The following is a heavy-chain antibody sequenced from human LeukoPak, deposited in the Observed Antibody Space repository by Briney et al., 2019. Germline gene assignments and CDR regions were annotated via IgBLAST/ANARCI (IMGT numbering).Heavy chain of an antibody. V-gene: IGHV3-74*01. CDR1: GFTFSDYW. CDR3: ASEISLSGFDY. CDR2: IKSDGGLT. J-gene: IGHJ4*02. D-gene: IGHD6-6*01. Sequence: GGSLRLSCAASGFTFSDYWMHWVRQAPGKGLVWVSRIKSDGGLTNYADSVKGRFTISRDNTKNTLYLQLNSLRAEDTAVYYCASEISLSGFDYWGQGTLVTVSS.